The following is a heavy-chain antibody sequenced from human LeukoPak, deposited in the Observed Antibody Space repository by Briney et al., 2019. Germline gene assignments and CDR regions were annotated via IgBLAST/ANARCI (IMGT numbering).Heavy chain of an antibody. CDR2: IDPNSDNI. D-gene: IGHD5-18*01. Sequence: ASVKVSCKASGYTFTSCFIHYVRQAPGQGLEWMGWIDPNSDNIRYSETFKDRVTMTRDTSTNTAYMELSWLRSDDTAVYYCARSAYNYGYVYFDHWGQGTLVIVSS. CDR1: GYTFTSCF. V-gene: IGHV1-2*02. CDR3: ARSAYNYGYVYFDH. J-gene: IGHJ4*02.